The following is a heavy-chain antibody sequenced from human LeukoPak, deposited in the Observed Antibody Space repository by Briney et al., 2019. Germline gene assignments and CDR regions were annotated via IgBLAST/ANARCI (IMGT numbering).Heavy chain of an antibody. V-gene: IGHV1-2*02. J-gene: IGHJ4*02. Sequence: ASVKVSCKASVYTFTSYGISWVRQAPGQGLEWMGWINPNSGGTNYAQKFQGRVTMTRDTSISTAYMELSRLRSDDTAVYYCAREKYSSGWYSYWGQGTLVTVSS. CDR2: INPNSGGT. D-gene: IGHD6-19*01. CDR3: AREKYSSGWYSY. CDR1: VYTFTSYG.